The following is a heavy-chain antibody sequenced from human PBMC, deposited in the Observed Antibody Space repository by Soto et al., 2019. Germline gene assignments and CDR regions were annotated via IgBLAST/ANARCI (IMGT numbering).Heavy chain of an antibody. CDR3: ARDSGNILWFGDKDY. J-gene: IGHJ4*01. Sequence: ASVKVSCKASGYTFSTHVIHWVRQAPGQRLEWMGWINTGNGNTKYSQKFQGRVTITRDTSATTAYMEVSSLRSEDTAVYYCARDSGNILWFGDKDYWG. D-gene: IGHD3-10*01. CDR2: INTGNGNT. CDR1: GYTFSTHV. V-gene: IGHV1-3*04.